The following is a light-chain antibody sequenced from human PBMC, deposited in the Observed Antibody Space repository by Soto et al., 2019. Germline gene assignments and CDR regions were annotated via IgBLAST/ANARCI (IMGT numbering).Light chain of an antibody. CDR2: DVS. V-gene: IGLV2-14*03. Sequence: QSVLTQPASVSGSPGQWIAISCTGTSSDVGGYNSASWYQQHPGKAPKLLIYDVSNRPSGVSNRLSGSKSGNTASLTISVLQAEDEADYYCSSYSTGGSYVFGTGTKVTVL. CDR3: SSYSTGGSYV. J-gene: IGLJ1*01. CDR1: SSDVGGYNS.